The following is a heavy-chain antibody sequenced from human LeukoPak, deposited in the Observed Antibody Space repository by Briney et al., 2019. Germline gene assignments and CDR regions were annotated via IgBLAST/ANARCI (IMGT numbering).Heavy chain of an antibody. J-gene: IGHJ4*02. Sequence: SETLSLTCSVAGASITRYYWTWIRQPVGKGLEWFGRLYTNGTVNYNPSLRSRVTMSRDTSRNQFSLKLSSVTAADTAVYYCARADSGSYYNVFFDYWGQGTLVTVSS. CDR1: GASITRYY. CDR3: ARADSGSYYNVFFDY. CDR2: LYTNGTV. D-gene: IGHD1-26*01. V-gene: IGHV4-4*07.